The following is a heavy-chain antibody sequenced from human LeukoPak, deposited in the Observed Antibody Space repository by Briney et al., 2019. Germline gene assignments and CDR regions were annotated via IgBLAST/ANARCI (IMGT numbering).Heavy chain of an antibody. CDR1: GGTFSSYA. D-gene: IGHD2-2*02. Sequence: GASVKVSCKASGGTFSSYAISWARQAPGQGLEWMGGIIPIFGTANYAQKFQGRVTITADESTSTAYMELSSLRSEDTAVYYCARAPVVPAAIVGWFDPWGQGTLVTVSS. V-gene: IGHV1-69*13. CDR2: IIPIFGTA. CDR3: ARAPVVPAAIVGWFDP. J-gene: IGHJ5*02.